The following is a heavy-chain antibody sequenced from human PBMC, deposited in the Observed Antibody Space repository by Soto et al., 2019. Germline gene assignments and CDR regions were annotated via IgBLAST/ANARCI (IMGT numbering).Heavy chain of an antibody. Sequence: QVQLQESGPRLVKPSETLSLTCTVSGGSLRSYYCSWFRQPPGKGLELVGYINYSGGTFYNPSLKSRVNMSVATSNNQYSLLVNSVTDTDTAVYYCARQGFGELHGLVDVWGQGTTVPVSS. J-gene: IGHJ6*02. D-gene: IGHD3-10*01. CDR2: INYSGGT. CDR1: GGSLRSYY. CDR3: ARQGFGELHGLVDV. V-gene: IGHV4-59*08.